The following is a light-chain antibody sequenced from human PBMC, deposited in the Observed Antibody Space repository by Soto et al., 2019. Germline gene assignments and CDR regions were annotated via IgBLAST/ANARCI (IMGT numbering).Light chain of an antibody. J-gene: IGLJ1*01. CDR2: GNT. V-gene: IGLV1-40*01. CDR3: QSHDSSLHASV. Sequence: QSVLTQPPSVSGAPGQRVTISCTGSSSNIGAGYDVHWYLQLPGTAPKLLIYGNTNRPSGVSDRFSGSKSGSSASLAITGLQAEDEADYYCQSHDSSLHASVFGTGTKLTVL. CDR1: SSNIGAGYD.